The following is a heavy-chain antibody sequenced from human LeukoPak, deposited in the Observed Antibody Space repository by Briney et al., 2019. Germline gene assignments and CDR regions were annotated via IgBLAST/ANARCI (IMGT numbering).Heavy chain of an antibody. CDR3: ARHSIVGANGGWFDP. J-gene: IGHJ5*02. Sequence: PSETLSLTCTVSGGSISSYYWSWIRQPAGKGLEWIGRIYTSGSTNYNPSLKSRVTMSVDTSKNQFSLKLSSVTAADTAVYYCARHSIVGANGGWFDPWGQGTLVTVSS. V-gene: IGHV4-4*07. CDR1: GGSISSYY. D-gene: IGHD1-26*01. CDR2: IYTSGST.